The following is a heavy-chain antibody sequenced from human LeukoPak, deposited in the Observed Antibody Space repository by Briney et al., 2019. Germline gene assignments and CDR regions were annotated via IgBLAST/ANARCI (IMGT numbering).Heavy chain of an antibody. CDR2: ISSSSSTI. Sequence: GGALRLSCAASGFTFSSYSMNWVRQAPGKGLEWVSYISSSSSTIYYADSVKGRFTISRDNTKNSLYLQMNSLRAEDTAVYYCARGGSQQVRGVYYYYMDVWGKGTTVTVSS. CDR1: GFTFSSYS. CDR3: ARGGSQQVRGVYYYYMDV. J-gene: IGHJ6*03. D-gene: IGHD3-10*01. V-gene: IGHV3-48*04.